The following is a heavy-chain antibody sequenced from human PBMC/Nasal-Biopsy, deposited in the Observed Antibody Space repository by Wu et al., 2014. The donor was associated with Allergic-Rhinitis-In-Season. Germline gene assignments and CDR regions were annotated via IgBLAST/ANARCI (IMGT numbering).Heavy chain of an antibody. V-gene: IGHV3-15*01. CDR2: IRSKTDGETT. CDR3: ARELSWSGRDY. D-gene: IGHD3-3*01. CDR1: GFTFSDHN. J-gene: IGHJ4*01. Sequence: SCAASGFTFSDHNMDWFRQAPGKGLEWVGRIRSKTDGETTDYAAPAEGRFTISRDDSKNTLYLQVSNVTAEDTAIYYCARELSWSGRDYWGQGNPGHRLL.